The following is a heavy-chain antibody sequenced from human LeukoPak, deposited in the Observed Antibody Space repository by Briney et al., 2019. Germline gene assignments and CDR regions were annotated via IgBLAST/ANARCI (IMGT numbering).Heavy chain of an antibody. CDR1: GFTFSNYW. J-gene: IGHJ4*02. CDR3: ARGARDSGDYVIDY. CDR2: MNQDGSIK. D-gene: IGHD4-17*01. Sequence: QPGGSLRLSCAASGFTFSNYWMNWVRQAPGKGLGWVANMNQDGSIKYSVDSVKGRFTISRDNADNSLCLQMNSLRAEDTAVYYCARGARDSGDYVIDYWGQGTPVTVSS. V-gene: IGHV3-7*01.